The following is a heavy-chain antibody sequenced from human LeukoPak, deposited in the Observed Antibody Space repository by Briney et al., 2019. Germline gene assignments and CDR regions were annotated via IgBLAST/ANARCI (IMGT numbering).Heavy chain of an antibody. CDR1: GYTFTGYY. CDR2: INPHSGGT. D-gene: IGHD3-3*01. J-gene: IGHJ3*02. Sequence: GASVKVSCKASGYTFTGYYIHWVRQAPGQGLEWMGWINPHSGGTNYAQKFQGRVTMTRDMSTSTVYMELSSLRSEDTAVYYCARDYPTTRFLEWLPKTGAFDIWGQGTMVTVSS. CDR3: ARDYPTTRFLEWLPKTGAFDI. V-gene: IGHV1-2*02.